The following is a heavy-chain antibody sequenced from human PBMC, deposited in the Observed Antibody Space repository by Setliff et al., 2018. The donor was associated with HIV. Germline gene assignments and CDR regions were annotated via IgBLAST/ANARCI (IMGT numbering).Heavy chain of an antibody. D-gene: IGHD5-12*01. CDR2: IYSTGNT. CDR1: GGSITTSSYY. V-gene: IGHV4-39*01. Sequence: KPSETLSLTCTVSGGSITTSSYYWGWVRQPPGKGLEWIGSIYSTGNTYYSPSLKNRVSLSVDTSRSQFSLRLNSVTAADTGVYYCARLFQWMSYSFDIWGQGTMVTV. J-gene: IGHJ3*02. CDR3: ARLFQWMSYSFDI.